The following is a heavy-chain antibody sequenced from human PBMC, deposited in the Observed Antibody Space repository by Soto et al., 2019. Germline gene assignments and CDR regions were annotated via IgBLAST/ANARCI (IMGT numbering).Heavy chain of an antibody. V-gene: IGHV1-69*01. Sequence: QVQLVQSGAEVKKPGSSVKVSCKASGGTFSSYAISWVRQAPGQGLEWMGGIIPIFGTANYAQKFQGRVTITADESTSTAYRELSSLRSEDTAVYYCARGNRRIAARPGWFDPWGQGTLVTVSS. D-gene: IGHD6-6*01. CDR1: GGTFSSYA. CDR2: IIPIFGTA. J-gene: IGHJ5*02. CDR3: ARGNRRIAARPGWFDP.